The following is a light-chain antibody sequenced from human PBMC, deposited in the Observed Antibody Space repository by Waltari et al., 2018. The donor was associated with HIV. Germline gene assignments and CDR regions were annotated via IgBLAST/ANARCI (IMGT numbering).Light chain of an antibody. J-gene: IGLJ3*02. V-gene: IGLV1-47*01. CDR1: SSNIGSNP. CDR3: AAWDASLSRWV. CDR2: MND. Sequence: QSVLTQPPSASGTPGQRVIISCAGISSNIGSNPVSWFQPRPGPPPHIIIYMNDQRPSGVPARFSGSKSGTSASLAIRGLRSEDEADYYCAAWDASLSRWVFGGGTKLTVL.